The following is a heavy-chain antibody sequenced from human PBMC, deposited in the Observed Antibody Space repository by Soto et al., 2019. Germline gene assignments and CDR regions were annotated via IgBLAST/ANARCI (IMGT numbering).Heavy chain of an antibody. Sequence: QVQLQQSGPGLVKPSQTLSLTCTVSGGSISSVYYHWTWIRQSPGKGLEWIGYIHQSGSVLYNPSLKSRVTISVDTSKNQFSLHLSSVTAADTAVYFCAREDDGGDSLDVWGQGTTVTVSS. CDR1: GGSISSVYYH. CDR2: IHQSGSV. V-gene: IGHV4-30-4*08. CDR3: AREDDGGDSLDV. D-gene: IGHD2-21*02. J-gene: IGHJ6*02.